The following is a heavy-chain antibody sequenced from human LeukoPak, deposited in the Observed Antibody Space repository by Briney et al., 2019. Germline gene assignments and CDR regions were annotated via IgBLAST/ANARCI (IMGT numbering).Heavy chain of an antibody. CDR2: ISSSGSTI. CDR1: GFTFSDYY. Sequence: GGSLRLSCAASGFTFSDYYMSWIRQAPGKGLEWVSYISSSGSTIYYADSVKGRFTISRDNAKNSLYLQMNSLRAEDTAVYYCARVANYYDSSGYEADAFDIWGQGTMVTVSS. J-gene: IGHJ3*02. V-gene: IGHV3-11*04. CDR3: ARVANYYDSSGYEADAFDI. D-gene: IGHD3-22*01.